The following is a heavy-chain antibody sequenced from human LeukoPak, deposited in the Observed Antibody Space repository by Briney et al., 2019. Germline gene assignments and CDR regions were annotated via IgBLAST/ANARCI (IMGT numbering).Heavy chain of an antibody. V-gene: IGHV1-46*01. D-gene: IGHD2-15*01. Sequence: ASVKVSCKASGYTFTDYYMHWVRQAPGQGLEWMGIINPSGGSTSYAQKFQGRVTMTRDTSTSTVYMELSSLRSEDTAVYYCAREGGFRAFDIWGQGTMVTVSS. CDR3: AREGGFRAFDI. J-gene: IGHJ3*02. CDR2: INPSGGST. CDR1: GYTFTDYY.